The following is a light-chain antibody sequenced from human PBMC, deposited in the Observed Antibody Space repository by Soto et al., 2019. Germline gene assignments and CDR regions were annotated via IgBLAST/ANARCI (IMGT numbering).Light chain of an antibody. CDR2: DVS. CDR3: CSYAGSYTLYV. V-gene: IGLV2-11*01. J-gene: IGLJ1*01. Sequence: QSALTQPRSVSGSPGQSVIISCTGTSSDVGGYNYVSWYQQHPGKAPKLMIYDVSMRPSGVPDRFSGSKSGNTASLTISGLQAEDEADYYCCSYAGSYTLYVFGTGTKLTVL. CDR1: SSDVGGYNY.